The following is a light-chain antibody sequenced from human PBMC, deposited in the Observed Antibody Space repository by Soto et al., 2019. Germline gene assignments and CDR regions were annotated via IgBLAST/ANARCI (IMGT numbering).Light chain of an antibody. J-gene: IGKJ1*01. CDR2: KAS. V-gene: IGKV1-5*03. Sequence: DIQLTQSASTLSGSVGDRVTITCRARQSISSSLAWYHQKLVKAPKLLIYKASSLDSGVRSRFSSSGSGTEFTLTISSLPHDDVATYYCQQYDTYRTFGQGTKVDIK. CDR3: QQYDTYRT. CDR1: QSISSS.